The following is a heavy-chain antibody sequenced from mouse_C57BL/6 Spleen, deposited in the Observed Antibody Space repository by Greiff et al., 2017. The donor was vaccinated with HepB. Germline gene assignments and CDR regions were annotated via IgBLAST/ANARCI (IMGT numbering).Heavy chain of an antibody. Sequence: EVKLQESGPGLVKPSQSLSLTCSVTGYSITSGYYWNWIRQFPGNKLEWMGYISYDGSNNYNPSLKNRISITRDPSKNQFFLKLNSVTTEDTATYYCARARYFDVWGTGTTVTVSS. CDR1: GYSITSGYY. CDR2: ISYDGSN. V-gene: IGHV3-6*01. J-gene: IGHJ1*03. CDR3: ARARYFDV.